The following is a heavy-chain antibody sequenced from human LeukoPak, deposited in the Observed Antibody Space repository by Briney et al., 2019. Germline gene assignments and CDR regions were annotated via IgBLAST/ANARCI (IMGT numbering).Heavy chain of an antibody. CDR2: INPSGVSA. J-gene: IGHJ4*02. Sequence: ASVKVSCKASGYTFTSYYMVWVRQAPGQGLEWLGIINPSGVSATYAQKFQGRVTMTRDTSTSTVYLEVSSLSPEDTAVYYCARRGDRGGYPHKFFFDYWGQGSLVTVSS. CDR3: ARRGDRGGYPHKFFFDY. CDR1: GYTFTSYY. D-gene: IGHD3-22*01. V-gene: IGHV1-46*01.